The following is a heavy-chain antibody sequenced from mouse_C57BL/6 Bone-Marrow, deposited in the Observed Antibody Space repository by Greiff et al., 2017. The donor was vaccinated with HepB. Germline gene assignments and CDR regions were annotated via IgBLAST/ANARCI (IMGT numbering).Heavy chain of an antibody. Sequence: VQLVESGPGLVKPSQSLFLTCSITGFPITSGYYWIWIRQSPGKPLEWMGYITHSGETFYNPSLQSPISITRETSKNQFFLQLNSVTTEDTAMYYCAGDRSETRWFAYWGQGTLVTVSA. CDR3: AGDRSETRWFAY. CDR2: ITHSGET. CDR1: GFPITSGYY. V-gene: IGHV12-3*01. J-gene: IGHJ3*01.